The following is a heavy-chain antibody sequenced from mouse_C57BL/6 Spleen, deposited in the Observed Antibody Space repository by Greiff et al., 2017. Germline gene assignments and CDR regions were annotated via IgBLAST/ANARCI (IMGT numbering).Heavy chain of an antibody. CDR2: INYDGSST. CDR3: ARDEGYYVFAY. CDR1: GFTFSDYY. D-gene: IGHD2-3*01. Sequence: EVQLVESEGGLVQPGSSMKLSCTASGFTFSDYYMAWVRQVPEKGLEWVANINYDGSSTYYLDSLKSRFIISRDNAKNILSLQMSSLKSEDTATYYCARDEGYYVFAYWGQGTLVTVSA. V-gene: IGHV5-16*01. J-gene: IGHJ3*01.